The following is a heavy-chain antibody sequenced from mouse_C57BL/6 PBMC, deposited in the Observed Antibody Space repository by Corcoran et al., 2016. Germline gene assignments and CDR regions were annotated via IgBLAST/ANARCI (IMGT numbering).Heavy chain of an antibody. D-gene: IGHD2-3*01. J-gene: IGHJ2*01. CDR2: INPNNGGT. Sequence: EVQLQQSGPELVKPGASVKMSCKASGYTFTDYNMHWVKQSHGKSLEWIGYINPNNGGTSYNQKFKGKATLTVDKSSSTAYMELRSLTSEDTAVYYCARRGYDGYFDYWGQGTTLTVSS. V-gene: IGHV1-22*01. CDR1: GYTFTDYN. CDR3: ARRGYDGYFDY.